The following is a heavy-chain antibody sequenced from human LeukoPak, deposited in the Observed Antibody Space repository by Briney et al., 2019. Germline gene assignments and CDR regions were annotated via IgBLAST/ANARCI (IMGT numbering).Heavy chain of an antibody. V-gene: IGHV6-1*01. CDR3: ARERRVATPRPFDY. Sequence: SQTLSLTCAISGDSVSSNSAAWSWIRQSPSRGLEWLGRTYYRSKWYNDYAVSVKSRITINPDTSKNQFSLQLNSATPEDTAVYYCARERRVATPRPFDYWGQGTLVTVSS. J-gene: IGHJ4*02. D-gene: IGHD5-12*01. CDR1: GDSVSSNSAA. CDR2: TYYRSKWYN.